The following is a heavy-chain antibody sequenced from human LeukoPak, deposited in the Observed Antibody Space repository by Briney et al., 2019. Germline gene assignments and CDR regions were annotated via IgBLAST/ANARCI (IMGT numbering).Heavy chain of an antibody. CDR2: ISAYNGNT. CDR3: ARDIVEMATILIDY. Sequence: ASVKVSCRASGYTFTSYGISWVRQAPGQGLEWMGWISAYNGNTDYAQKLQGRVTMTTDTSTSTAYMELRSLGSDDTAVYYCARDIVEMATILIDYWGQGTLVTVSS. J-gene: IGHJ4*02. CDR1: GYTFTSYG. D-gene: IGHD5-24*01. V-gene: IGHV1-18*01.